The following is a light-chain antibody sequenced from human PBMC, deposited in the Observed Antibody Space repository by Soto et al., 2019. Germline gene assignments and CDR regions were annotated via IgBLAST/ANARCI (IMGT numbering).Light chain of an antibody. V-gene: IGKV3-11*01. Sequence: EIVLTQSPGTLSLSPGEGASLSCRASQSVHTFLAWYQQKPGQPPRLLIYGASTRATDVPARFSGSGSGTDFTLTISSLEPEDFAVYYCHQRSNWPPDTFGQGTRLEIK. J-gene: IGKJ5*01. CDR2: GAS. CDR3: HQRSNWPPDT. CDR1: QSVHTF.